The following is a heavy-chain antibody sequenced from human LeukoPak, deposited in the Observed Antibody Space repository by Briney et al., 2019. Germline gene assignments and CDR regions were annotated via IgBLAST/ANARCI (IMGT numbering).Heavy chain of an antibody. CDR3: TRGRGMDV. Sequence: PGGSLRLSCAASGFTFSNFWMSWVRQAPGKGLEWVANIKQDESEKYYVDSVKGRFTISRDNAKKSLYLQMNSLRAEDTAVYYCTRGRGMDVWGQGTTVTVSS. J-gene: IGHJ6*02. CDR2: IKQDESEK. V-gene: IGHV3-7*01. CDR1: GFTFSNFW.